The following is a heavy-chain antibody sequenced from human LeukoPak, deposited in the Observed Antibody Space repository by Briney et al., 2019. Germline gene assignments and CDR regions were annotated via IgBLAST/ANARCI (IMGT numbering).Heavy chain of an antibody. CDR3: ARESTEMATTYFDY. D-gene: IGHD5-24*01. J-gene: IGHJ4*02. V-gene: IGHV3-30-3*01. Sequence: GRSLRLSCAASGFTFSSYAMHWVRQAPGKGLEWVAVISYDGSNKYYADSVKGRFTISRDNSKNTLYLQMNSLRAEDTAVYYCARESTEMATTYFDYWGQGTLVTVSS. CDR2: ISYDGSNK. CDR1: GFTFSSYA.